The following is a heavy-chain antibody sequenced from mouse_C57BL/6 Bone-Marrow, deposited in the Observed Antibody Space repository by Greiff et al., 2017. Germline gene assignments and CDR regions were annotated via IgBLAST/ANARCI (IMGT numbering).Heavy chain of an antibody. D-gene: IGHD1-2*01. CDR3: ERGGYYGH. CDR1: GYTFTSYW. CDR2: IDPSDSYT. J-gene: IGHJ3*01. V-gene: IGHV1-50*01. Sequence: QVQLQQPGAELVKPGASVKLSCKASGYTFTSYWMQWVKQRPGQGLEWIGEIDPSDSYTNYNQKFKGKATLTVDTSSSTAYMQLSSLTSEDSAVYYCERGGYYGHWGQGTLVTVSA.